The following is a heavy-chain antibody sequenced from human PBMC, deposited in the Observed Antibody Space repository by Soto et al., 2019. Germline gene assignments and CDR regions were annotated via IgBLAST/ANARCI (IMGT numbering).Heavy chain of an antibody. CDR3: VGEDFDY. CDR1: GFTFSNYW. Sequence: HPGGSLRLSCTASGFTFSNYWMHWVRQAAGKGLEWVSRIKSDGTYTNYADSVKGRFTISRDNAKNTLSLQMHSLRAEDTAVYFCVGEDFDYWGQGTQVTVSS. J-gene: IGHJ4*02. V-gene: IGHV3-74*01. D-gene: IGHD3-16*01. CDR2: IKSDGTYT.